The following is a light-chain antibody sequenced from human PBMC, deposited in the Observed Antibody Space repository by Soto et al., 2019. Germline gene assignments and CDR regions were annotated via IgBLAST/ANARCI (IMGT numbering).Light chain of an antibody. Sequence: QSVLTQPPSVSGSPGQSVTISCTGTSSDNGSYNRVSWYQQPPGIAPKLMIYEVSNRPSGVSDRFSGSKSGNTASLTFSGLQPEDGADYYCNSYTSGNTYVFGTGTKVTVL. J-gene: IGLJ1*01. CDR3: NSYTSGNTYV. V-gene: IGLV2-18*02. CDR2: EVS. CDR1: SSDNGSYNR.